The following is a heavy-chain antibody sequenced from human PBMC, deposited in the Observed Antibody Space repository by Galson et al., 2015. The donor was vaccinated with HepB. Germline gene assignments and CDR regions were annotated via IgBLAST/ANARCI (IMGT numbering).Heavy chain of an antibody. CDR3: ARDPIAVAGHGNDDYYYYGMDV. V-gene: IGHV1-18*04. CDR1: GYTFTSYG. Sequence: SVKVSCKASGYTFTSYGISWVRQAPGQGLEWMGWISAYNGNTNYAQKLQGRVTMTTDTSTSTAYMELRSLRSDDTAVYYCARDPIAVAGHGNDDYYYYGMDVWGQGTTVTVSS. CDR2: ISAYNGNT. D-gene: IGHD6-19*01. J-gene: IGHJ6*02.